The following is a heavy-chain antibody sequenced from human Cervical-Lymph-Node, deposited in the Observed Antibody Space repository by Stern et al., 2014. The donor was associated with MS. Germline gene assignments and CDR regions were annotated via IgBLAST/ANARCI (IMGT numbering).Heavy chain of an antibody. CDR3: ARVGVSGWTSDY. CDR2: ISSSSRNI. J-gene: IGHJ4*02. Sequence: EMQLVESGGGLVQPGGSLRLSCAASGFTFSSYSINWVRQAPGKGLEWISYISSSSRNIFYADSVKGRFTISRDNAKNSVYLQMSSLRAEDTAVYYCARVGVSGWTSDYWGQGTLVTVSS. V-gene: IGHV3-48*01. D-gene: IGHD6-19*01. CDR1: GFTFSSYS.